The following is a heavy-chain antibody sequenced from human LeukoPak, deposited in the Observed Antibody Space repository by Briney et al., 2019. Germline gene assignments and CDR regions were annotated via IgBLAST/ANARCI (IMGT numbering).Heavy chain of an antibody. CDR2: ISYDGSNE. J-gene: IGHJ4*02. Sequence: GGSLRLSCAASGFTFSSYGMHWVRQAPGKGLEWLAVISYDGSNEYYAHSVKGRFTISRDNSKNTLFLQMNSLRPEDTALYYCAKARGTYYFDCWGQGTLVTVSS. CDR3: AKARGTYYFDC. D-gene: IGHD6-25*01. V-gene: IGHV3-30*18. CDR1: GFTFSSYG.